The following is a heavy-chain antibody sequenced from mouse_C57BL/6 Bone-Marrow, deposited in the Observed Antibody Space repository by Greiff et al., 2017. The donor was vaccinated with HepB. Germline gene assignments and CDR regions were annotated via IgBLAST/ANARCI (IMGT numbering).Heavy chain of an antibody. CDR3: VRQDYYGSSYDEFAY. V-gene: IGHV10-1*01. J-gene: IGHJ3*01. Sequence: DVHLVESGGGLVQPKGSLKLSCAASGFSFNTYAMNWVRQAPGKGLEWVARIRSKSNNYATYYADSVKDRFTISRDDSESMLYLQMNNLKTEDTAMYYCVRQDYYGSSYDEFAYWGQGTLVTVSA. CDR1: GFSFNTYA. D-gene: IGHD1-1*01. CDR2: IRSKSNNYAT.